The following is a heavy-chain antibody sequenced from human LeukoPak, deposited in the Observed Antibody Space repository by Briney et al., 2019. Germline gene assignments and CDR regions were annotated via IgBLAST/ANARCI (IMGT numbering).Heavy chain of an antibody. CDR1: GGSISCGRYW. CDR3: ARDPVVRGVTQNDAFDI. CDR2: ICSSGST. D-gene: IGHD3-10*02. J-gene: IGHJ3*02. Sequence: SETLSLTCSVSGGSISCGRYWWSSMRQPAGKGLEWIGHICSSGSTNYNPSLKSRVTISVDTSKNQFSLKLGSVTAADTAVYYCARDPVVRGVTQNDAFDIWGQGTMVTASS. V-gene: IGHV4-61*09.